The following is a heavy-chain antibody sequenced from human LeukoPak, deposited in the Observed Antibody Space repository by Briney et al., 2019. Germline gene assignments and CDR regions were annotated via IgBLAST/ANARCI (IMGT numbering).Heavy chain of an antibody. CDR1: GYTFTSYY. CDR2: INPSGGST. J-gene: IGHJ5*02. D-gene: IGHD2-15*01. V-gene: IGHV1-46*01. Sequence: ASVKVSCKASGYTFTSYYIHWVRRAPGQGLEWMGIINPSGGSTSYAQKFQGRVTMTRDMSTSTVYMELSSLRSEDTAVYYCARGGVDCSGGSCSQHNWFDPWGQGTLVTVSS. CDR3: ARGGVDCSGGSCSQHNWFDP.